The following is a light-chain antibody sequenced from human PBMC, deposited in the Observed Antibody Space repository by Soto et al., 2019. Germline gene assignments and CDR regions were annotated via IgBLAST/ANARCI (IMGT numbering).Light chain of an antibody. CDR2: DAS. CDR3: QQRTERPPWT. CDR1: QSIGLA. Sequence: EIVLTQSPATLSLSPGERATLSCRASQSIGLAIAWYQHKPGQAPRLLIFDASQRATGIPARFRGSGSGADLTLSISTLEPQDFAVYYCQQRTERPPWTFGQGTTVDIK. J-gene: IGKJ1*01. V-gene: IGKV3-11*01.